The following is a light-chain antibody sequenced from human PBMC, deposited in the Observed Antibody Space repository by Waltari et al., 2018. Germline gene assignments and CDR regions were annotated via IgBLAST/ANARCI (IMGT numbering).Light chain of an antibody. V-gene: IGKV1-5*03. Sequence: DIQMTQSPSTLSASVGDRVTITCRASQNISSWLALYQQKPGKATRLLIYKASTLESGVPSRFSSSAAATEFTLTSSILQPDDFATYYCQQYNRYSTFGQGTKLEIK. CDR2: KAS. J-gene: IGKJ2*01. CDR3: QQYNRYST. CDR1: QNISSW.